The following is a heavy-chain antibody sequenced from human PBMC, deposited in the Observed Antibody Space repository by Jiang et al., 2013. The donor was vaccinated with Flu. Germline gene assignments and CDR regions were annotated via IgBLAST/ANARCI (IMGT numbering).Heavy chain of an antibody. V-gene: IGHV5-10-1*01. CDR1: GYSFTSYW. J-gene: IGHJ3*02. CDR3: ARHNAVAGTRDAFDI. D-gene: IGHD6-19*01. CDR2: IDPSDSYT. Sequence: GAEVKKPGESLRISCKGSGYSFTSYWISWVRQMPGKGLEWMGRIDPSDSYTNYSPSFQGHVTISADKSISTAYLQWSSLKASDTAMYYCARHNAVAGTRDAFDIWGQGTMVTVSS.